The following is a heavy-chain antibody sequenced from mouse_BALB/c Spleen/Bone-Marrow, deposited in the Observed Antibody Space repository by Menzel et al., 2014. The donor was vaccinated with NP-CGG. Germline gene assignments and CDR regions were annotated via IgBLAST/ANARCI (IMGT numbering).Heavy chain of an antibody. J-gene: IGHJ4*01. CDR1: GFTFSSYA. CDR3: AREEYGQKVYAMDY. V-gene: IGHV5-6-5*01. CDR2: TSSGGST. D-gene: IGHD2-10*02. Sequence: DVHLVESGGGLVKPGGSLKLSCAASGFTFSSYAMSWVRQTPEKRLEWVASTSSGGSTYYPDSVKGRFTISRDNARNILYLQMSSLRSEDTAMYYCAREEYGQKVYAMDYWGQGTSVTVSS.